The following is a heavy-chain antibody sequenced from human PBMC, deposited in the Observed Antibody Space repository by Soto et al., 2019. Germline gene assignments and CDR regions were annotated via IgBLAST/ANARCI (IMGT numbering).Heavy chain of an antibody. CDR1: GGSISSGDYY. J-gene: IGHJ3*02. CDR3: ARGITIAAAAIARRAFDI. V-gene: IGHV4-30-4*01. D-gene: IGHD6-13*01. CDR2: IYYSGST. Sequence: SETLSLTCTVSGGSISSGDYYWSWIRQTPGKGLEWIGYIYYSGSTYYNPSLKSRVTISVDTSKNQFSLKLSSVTAADTAVYYCARGITIAAAAIARRAFDIWGQGTMVTVSS.